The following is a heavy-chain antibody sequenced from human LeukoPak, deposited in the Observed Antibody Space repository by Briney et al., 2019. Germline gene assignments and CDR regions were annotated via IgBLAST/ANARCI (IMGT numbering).Heavy chain of an antibody. D-gene: IGHD6-13*01. CDR2: IYYSGST. V-gene: IGHV4-30-4*01. Sequence: SETLSLTCTVSGGSISSGDYYWSWLRQPPGTGLEWIGYIYYSGSTYYNPSLKSRVTIAVDTSKNQFSLKLSSVTAADTAVYYCARYSSSCFDHWGQGTLVTVSS. CDR1: GGSISSGDYY. J-gene: IGHJ4*02. CDR3: ARYSSSCFDH.